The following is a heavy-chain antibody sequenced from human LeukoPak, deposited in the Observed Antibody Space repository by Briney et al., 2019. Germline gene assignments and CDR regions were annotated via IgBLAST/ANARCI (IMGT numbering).Heavy chain of an antibody. CDR2: IKLDGGEK. J-gene: IGHJ4*02. CDR1: GFTFGKYW. D-gene: IGHD3-3*01. CDR3: ARDQYDTWSRRGNFDS. V-gene: IGHV3-7*03. Sequence: GGSLRLSCVASGFTFGKYWVSWVRQAPGKGLEWVANIKLDGGEKNYVDSVKGRFTISRDNTKNSLYLQMNSLRAEDTAVFYCARDQYDTWSRRGNFDSWGQGTLVIVSS.